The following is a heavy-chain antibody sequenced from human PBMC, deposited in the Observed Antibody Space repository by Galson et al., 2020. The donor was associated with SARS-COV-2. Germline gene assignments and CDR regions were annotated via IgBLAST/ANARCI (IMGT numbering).Heavy chain of an antibody. CDR3: ARALYYYESGGYGINWFDP. J-gene: IGHJ5*02. V-gene: IGHV4-59*01. CDR2: IYYSGST. Sequence: ASETLSLTCTVPGGSISSYYWSWIRQPPGKGLEWIGYIYYSGSTNYNPSLKSRVTISVDTSKNQFSLKLSSVTAADTAVYYCARALYYYESGGYGINWFDPWGQGTLVTVSS. CDR1: GGSISSYY. D-gene: IGHD3-22*01.